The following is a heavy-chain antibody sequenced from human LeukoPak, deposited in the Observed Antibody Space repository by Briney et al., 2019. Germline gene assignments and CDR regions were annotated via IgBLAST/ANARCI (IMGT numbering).Heavy chain of an antibody. CDR3: ATTGYSYGIDY. D-gene: IGHD5-18*01. V-gene: IGHV5-51*01. J-gene: IGHJ4*02. CDR1: GYCFTSYW. CDR2: IYPGDSDT. Sequence: GESLKISCKGSGYCFTSYWIGWVRQMPGKGLEWMGIIYPGDSDTRYSPSFQGQVTISADKSISTAYLQWSSLKASDTAVYYCATTGYSYGIDYLGQGTLVTDSS.